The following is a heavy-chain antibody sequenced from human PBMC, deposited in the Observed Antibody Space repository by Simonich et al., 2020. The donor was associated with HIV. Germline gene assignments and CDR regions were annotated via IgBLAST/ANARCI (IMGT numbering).Heavy chain of an antibody. J-gene: IGHJ4*02. CDR2: INHSWST. V-gene: IGHV4-34*01. D-gene: IGHD2-21*02. Sequence: QVQLQQWGAGLLKPSETLSLTCAVYGGSFSGYYWTWIRQPPGKGLEWIGEINHSWSTNYNPSLKSRVTMSVDTSKTQFSLKLNSVTAADTAIYYCARLRGDRYDYWGQGTLVTVSS. CDR1: GGSFSGYY. CDR3: ARLRGDRYDY.